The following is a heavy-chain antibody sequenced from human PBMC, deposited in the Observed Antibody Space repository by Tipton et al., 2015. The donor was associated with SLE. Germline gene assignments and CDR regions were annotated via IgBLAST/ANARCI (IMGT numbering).Heavy chain of an antibody. CDR1: GGSISTYY. Sequence: TLSFTCTVSGGSISTYYWSWIRQPPKQGLEWIGWIYHTGSTDYNPSLKSRVTISVDTSKNQFSLRLSSVTAADTAVYYCARVRDFFDTSAAYSGWFDPWGQGTLVTVSS. CDR3: ARVRDFFDTSAAYSGWFDP. CDR2: IYHTGST. J-gene: IGHJ5*02. D-gene: IGHD3-22*01. V-gene: IGHV4-59*01.